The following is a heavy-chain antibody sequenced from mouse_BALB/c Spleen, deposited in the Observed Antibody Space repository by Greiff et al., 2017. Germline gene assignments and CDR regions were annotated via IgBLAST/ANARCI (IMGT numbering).Heavy chain of an antibody. CDR3: AREDYGFAY. J-gene: IGHJ3*01. D-gene: IGHD1-1*02. Sequence: EVKVVESGGGLVKPGGSLKLSCAASGFTFSSYAMSWVRQSPEKRLEWVAEISSGGSYTYYPDTVTGRFTISRDNAKNTLYLEMSSLRSEDTAMYYCAREDYGFAYWGQGTLVTVSA. CDR1: GFTFSSYA. V-gene: IGHV5-9-4*01. CDR2: ISSGGSYT.